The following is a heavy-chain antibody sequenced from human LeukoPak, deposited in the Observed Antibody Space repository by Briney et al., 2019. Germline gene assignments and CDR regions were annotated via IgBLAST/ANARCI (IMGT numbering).Heavy chain of an antibody. CDR3: ARDLVTTVVTPHFDY. CDR1: GGTSSSYA. J-gene: IGHJ4*02. CDR2: SIPILGIA. Sequence: ASVKVSCKASGGTSSSYAISLVRQASGQGLEWMGRSIPILGIANYARKFQGRVTITADKSTSTAYMELSSLRSEDTAVYYCARDLVTTVVTPHFDYWGQGTLVTVSS. V-gene: IGHV1-69*04. D-gene: IGHD4-23*01.